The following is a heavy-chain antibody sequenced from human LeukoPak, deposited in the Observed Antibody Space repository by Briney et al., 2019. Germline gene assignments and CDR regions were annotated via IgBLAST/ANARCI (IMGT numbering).Heavy chain of an antibody. CDR3: AREGGFYRPLDY. CDR1: GGSVTSTHW. J-gene: IGHJ4*02. V-gene: IGHV4-4*02. Sequence: NASETLSLTCDVSGGSVTSTHWWTWVRQPPGKGLEWIGEVHLDGRTNYNPSLKSRLIMSVDLPGNHISLKLTSVTAADTAVYYCAREGGFYRPLDYSGQGTLVTVSS. D-gene: IGHD3-3*01. CDR2: VHLDGRT.